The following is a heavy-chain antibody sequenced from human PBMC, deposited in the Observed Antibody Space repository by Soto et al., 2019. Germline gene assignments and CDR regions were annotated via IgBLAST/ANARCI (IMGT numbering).Heavy chain of an antibody. Sequence: GGSLRLSCVVSGFSLSTYSVNWVRQAPGKGLEWISYIRSSSISTFYADSVKGRFTISTDTAKNSLYLQMNSLRDDDTAVYYCARDYIFGLDYWGQGTPVTVSS. J-gene: IGHJ4*02. CDR2: IRSSSIST. V-gene: IGHV3-48*02. CDR3: ARDYIFGLDY. CDR1: GFSLSTYS. D-gene: IGHD3-3*02.